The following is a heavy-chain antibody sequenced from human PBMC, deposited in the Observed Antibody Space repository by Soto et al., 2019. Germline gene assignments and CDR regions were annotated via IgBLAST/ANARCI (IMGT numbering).Heavy chain of an antibody. Sequence: ASETLSLTCAVSGGSISSGGYSWSWIRQPPGKGLEWIGSIYYSGSTYYNPSLKSRVTISVDTSKNQFSLKLSSVTAADTAVYYCATQEVGGSYVYTFDPWGQGTLVTVSS. CDR3: ATQEVGGSYVYTFDP. D-gene: IGHD1-26*01. V-gene: IGHV4-30-2*03. CDR2: IYYSGST. CDR1: GGSISSGGYS. J-gene: IGHJ5*02.